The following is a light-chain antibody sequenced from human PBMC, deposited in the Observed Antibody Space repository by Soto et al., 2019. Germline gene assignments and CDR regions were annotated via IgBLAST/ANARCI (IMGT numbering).Light chain of an antibody. Sequence: EIVLTQSPGTLSLSPGERATLSCRASQSVNTKYLAWYQQKPGQAPRLLISGVSSRATGIPDRFSGSGSGTDFILTISRVEPEDFAVYYCQQFCTSSLVTFGPGTKVYIK. V-gene: IGKV3-20*01. J-gene: IGKJ3*01. CDR2: GVS. CDR3: QQFCTSSLVT. CDR1: QSVNTKY.